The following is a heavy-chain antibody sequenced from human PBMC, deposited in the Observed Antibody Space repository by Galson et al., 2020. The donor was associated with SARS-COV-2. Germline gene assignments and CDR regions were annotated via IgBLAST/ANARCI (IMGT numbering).Heavy chain of an antibody. CDR1: GYTFTSYG. CDR3: ARGTMVQGVIDYFDY. CDR2: ISAYNGNT. D-gene: IGHD3-10*01. J-gene: IGHJ4*02. V-gene: IGHV1-18*01. Sequence: ASVKVSCKASGYTFTSYGISWVRQAPGQGLEWMGWISAYNGNTNYAQKLQGRVTMTTDTSTSTAYMELRSLRSDDTAVYYCARGTMVQGVIDYFDYWGQGTLVTVSS.